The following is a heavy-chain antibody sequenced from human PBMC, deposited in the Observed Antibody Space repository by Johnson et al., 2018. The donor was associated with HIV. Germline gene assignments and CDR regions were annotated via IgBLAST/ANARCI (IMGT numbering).Heavy chain of an antibody. CDR2: ISYDGSNK. J-gene: IGHJ3*02. CDR1: GFTFSSYA. D-gene: IGHD1-26*01. V-gene: IGHV3-30*04. CDR3: ARDGTWELHRHAFDI. Sequence: QVQLVESGGGVVQPGRSLRLSCAASGFTFSSYAMHWVRQAPGKGLEWVAVISYDGSNKYYADSVTGRFTISSDNSKNTLYLQMNSLRAEDTAVYYCARDGTWELHRHAFDIWGQGTMVTVSS.